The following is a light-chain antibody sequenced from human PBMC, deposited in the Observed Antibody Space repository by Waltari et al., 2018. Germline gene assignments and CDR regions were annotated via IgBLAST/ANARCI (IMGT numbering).Light chain of an antibody. CDR1: SSDAGGYNL. Sequence: QSALTQPASVSGSPGQSLTISCTGTSSDAGGYNLVPWYQQHPGEVPKLMIYEVTKRPSGISNRFSASKSGNTASLTIAGRQAEDEADYYCCSFAGSTTVIFGGGTRLTVL. CDR2: EVT. CDR3: CSFAGSTTVI. J-gene: IGLJ2*01. V-gene: IGLV2-23*02.